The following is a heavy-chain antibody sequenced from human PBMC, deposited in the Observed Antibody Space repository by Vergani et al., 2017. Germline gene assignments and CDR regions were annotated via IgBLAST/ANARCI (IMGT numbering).Heavy chain of an antibody. CDR2: IIPIFGTA. J-gene: IGHJ4*02. V-gene: IGHV1-69*18. Sequence: QVQLVQSGAEVKKPGSSVKVSCKASGGTFSSYAISWVRQAPGRGLEWMGSIIPIFGTANYAQKFQGRVTITADESTSTAYMELSRLRYEDTAVYYCAGDQGYYDSSGYWKYWGQGTLVTVSS. CDR3: AGDQGYYDSSGYWKY. CDR1: GGTFSSYA. D-gene: IGHD3-22*01.